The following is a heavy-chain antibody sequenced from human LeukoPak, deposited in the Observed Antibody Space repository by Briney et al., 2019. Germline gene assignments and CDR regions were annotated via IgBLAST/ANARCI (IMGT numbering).Heavy chain of an antibody. CDR2: ISYDGSDK. J-gene: IGHJ3*02. CDR1: GFTFSSCG. D-gene: IGHD6-19*01. CDR3: AKALTSGWYLDAFNI. Sequence: GRSLRLSCAASGFTFSSCGMHWVRQAPGKGLEWVAVISYDGSDKYYADSVKGRFTISRDNSKNTLFLEMNSLRAEDTAVYYCAKALTSGWYLDAFNIWGQGTMVTVSS. V-gene: IGHV3-30*18.